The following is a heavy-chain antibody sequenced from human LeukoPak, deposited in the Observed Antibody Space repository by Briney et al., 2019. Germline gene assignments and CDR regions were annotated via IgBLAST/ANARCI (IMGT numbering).Heavy chain of an antibody. CDR2: ISWNSGSI. J-gene: IGHJ4*02. CDR1: GFTFDDYA. D-gene: IGHD2-21*02. CDR3: AKEYCGGDCHLDY. Sequence: PGRSLRLSCAAPGFTFDDYAMHWFGQAPGKGLEWVSGISWNSGSIGYADSVKGRFTISRDNAKNSLYLQMNSLRAEDTVLYYCAKEYCGGDCHLDYWGQGTLVTVSS. V-gene: IGHV3-9*01.